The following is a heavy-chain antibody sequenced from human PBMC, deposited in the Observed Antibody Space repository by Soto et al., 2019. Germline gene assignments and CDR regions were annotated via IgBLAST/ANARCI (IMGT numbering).Heavy chain of an antibody. CDR3: ARVLSWASYYDSWSGYYNYYYYGMDV. J-gene: IGHJ6*02. CDR2: MNPNSGNT. V-gene: IGHV1-8*01. D-gene: IGHD3-3*01. Sequence: ASVKGSCKASGYTFTSYDINWVRQATGQGLEWMGWMNPNSGNTGYAQKFQGRVTMTRNTSISTAYMELSSLRSEDTAVYYCARVLSWASYYDSWSGYYNYYYYGMDVWGQGTTVTVSS. CDR1: GYTFTSYD.